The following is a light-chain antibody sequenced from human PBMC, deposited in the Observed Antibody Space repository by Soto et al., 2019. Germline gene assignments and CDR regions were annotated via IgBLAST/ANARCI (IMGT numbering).Light chain of an antibody. CDR3: QHYNNWPPDT. CDR2: GAS. J-gene: IGKJ2*01. CDR1: QSVSNNY. Sequence: EILLTRSPGTVSLSPWEIATLSCRASQSVSNNYLAWYQQKPGQAPRLLIYGASNRATGIPDRFSGSGSGTDFTLTISSLQSEDFAVYYCQHYNNWPPDTFGQGTKVDIK. V-gene: IGKV3-20*01.